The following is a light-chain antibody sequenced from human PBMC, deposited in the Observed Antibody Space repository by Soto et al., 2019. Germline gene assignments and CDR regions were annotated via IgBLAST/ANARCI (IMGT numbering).Light chain of an antibody. CDR1: NIVSKS. Sequence: SYELTQPPSVSVAPGKTSRITCGGNNIVSKSVHWYQQKPGQAPVLVIYYDSDRPSGIPERFSGSNSGNTATLTISRVEAGDEADYYCQVWDSSSDPLFGGGTKLTVL. V-gene: IGLV3-21*04. CDR3: QVWDSSSDPL. CDR2: YDS. J-gene: IGLJ2*01.